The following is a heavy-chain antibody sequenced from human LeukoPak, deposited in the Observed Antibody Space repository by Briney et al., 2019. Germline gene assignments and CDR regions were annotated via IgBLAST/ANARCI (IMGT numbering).Heavy chain of an antibody. CDR2: IYYSGTT. Sequence: PSETLSLTCSVSGGSISSGAYYWSWIRQHPGKGLEWIGYIYYSGTTYYNPSLKSRVTISADTPKNHFSLKLNSVTAADTAVYYCARDYGDYGIDYWGQGTLVTVSS. V-gene: IGHV4-31*03. CDR1: GGSISSGAYY. J-gene: IGHJ4*02. CDR3: ARDYGDYGIDY. D-gene: IGHD4-17*01.